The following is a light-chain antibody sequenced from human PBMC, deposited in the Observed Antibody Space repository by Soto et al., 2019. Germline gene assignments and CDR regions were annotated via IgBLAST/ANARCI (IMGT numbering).Light chain of an antibody. CDR3: PQSYSSNT. CDR1: QSVLSTSNNKNY. Sequence: DIVMTQSPDSLAVSLGERATINCKSGQSVLSTSNNKNYLAWYQQKPGQPPKLLMYWASTRESGVPDRFSGSGSGTDFTLTISSLQSEDVAVYYCPQSYSSNTFGPGTKVDIK. V-gene: IGKV4-1*01. J-gene: IGKJ3*01. CDR2: WAS.